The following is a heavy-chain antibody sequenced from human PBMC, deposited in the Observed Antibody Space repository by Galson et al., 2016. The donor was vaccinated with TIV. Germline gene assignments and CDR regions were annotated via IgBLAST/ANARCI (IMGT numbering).Heavy chain of an antibody. J-gene: IGHJ4*02. CDR3: AKMDSRVFDYVRRFDF. CDR1: GFTFSSFA. Sequence: SLRLSCAASGFTFSSFAMTWVRQAPGKGLEWVSRISSDGGKTDYGDSVKARFTISRDNSKNTLYLQMSSLRADDTAVYFCAKMDSRVFDYVRRFDFWGQGTLATVSS. D-gene: IGHD4-17*01. V-gene: IGHV3-23*01. CDR2: ISSDGGKT.